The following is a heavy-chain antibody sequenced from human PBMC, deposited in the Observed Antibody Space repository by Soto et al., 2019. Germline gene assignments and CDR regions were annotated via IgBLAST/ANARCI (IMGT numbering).Heavy chain of an antibody. J-gene: IGHJ3*02. V-gene: IGHV3-21*01. CDR2: ISSSSSYI. CDR3: ARDMRSRDGYNHDAFDI. D-gene: IGHD5-12*01. CDR1: GFTFSSYS. Sequence: KPGGFLRLSCAASGFTFSSYSMNWVRQAPGKGLEWVSSISSSSSYIYYADSVKGRFTISRDNAKNSLYLQMNSLRAEDTAVYYCARDMRSRDGYNHDAFDIWGQGTMVTVSS.